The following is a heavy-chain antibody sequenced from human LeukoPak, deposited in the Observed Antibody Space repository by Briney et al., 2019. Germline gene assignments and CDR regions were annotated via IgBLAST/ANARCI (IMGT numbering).Heavy chain of an antibody. CDR2: ISGSGGST. Sequence: GGSLRLSCAASGFTFSSYAMSWVRQSPGKGLEWVSAISGSGGSTYYADSVKGRFTISRDNSKNTLYLQMNSLRAEDTAVYYCANGRRASASGSHFEFDYWGQGTLVTVSS. CDR3: ANGRRASASGSHFEFDY. D-gene: IGHD1-26*01. J-gene: IGHJ4*02. V-gene: IGHV3-23*01. CDR1: GFTFSSYA.